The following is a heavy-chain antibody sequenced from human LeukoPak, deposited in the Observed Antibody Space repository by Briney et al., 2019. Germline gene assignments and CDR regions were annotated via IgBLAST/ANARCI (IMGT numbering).Heavy chain of an antibody. V-gene: IGHV1-8*02. D-gene: IGHD5-18*01. CDR3: ARDNGGTAMAYYYYYYMDV. CDR1: GGTFSSYA. J-gene: IGHJ6*03. CDR2: MNPNSGNT. Sequence: ASVKVSCKASGGTFSSYAINWVRQATEQGLEWMGWMNPNSGNTGYAQKFQGRVTMTRNTSISTAYMELSSLRSEDTAVYYCARDNGGTAMAYYYYYYMDVWGKGTTVTISS.